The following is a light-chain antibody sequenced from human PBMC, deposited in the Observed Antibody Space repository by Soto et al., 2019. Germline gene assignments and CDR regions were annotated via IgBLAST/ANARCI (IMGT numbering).Light chain of an antibody. CDR1: QSISSY. V-gene: IGKV1-39*01. CDR3: QQSYRTLPS. Sequence: IQMTQSPSSLSASVGDRVTINCRARQSISSYLNWYQQKPVKAPKLLIYAASSLQSGVASRFSDSGSGTDFTLNISSLQPEDFATYYCQQSYRTLPSFGQGTKVEIK. CDR2: AAS. J-gene: IGKJ2*01.